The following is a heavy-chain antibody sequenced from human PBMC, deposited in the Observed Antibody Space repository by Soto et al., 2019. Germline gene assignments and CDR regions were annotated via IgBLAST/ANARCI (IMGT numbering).Heavy chain of an antibody. CDR2: IKQDGSER. J-gene: IGHJ6*02. V-gene: IGHV3-7*03. Sequence: PGGSLRLSCAASGFTFSGFWMSWARQAPGKGLEWVANIKQDGSERYYVDSVKGRFTISRDNAKNSLFLQMNSLRAEDTALYYCVRGSSGFDYYYGMDVWGQGTTVTVSS. CDR3: VRGSSGFDYYYGMDV. D-gene: IGHD3-10*01. CDR1: GFTFSGFW.